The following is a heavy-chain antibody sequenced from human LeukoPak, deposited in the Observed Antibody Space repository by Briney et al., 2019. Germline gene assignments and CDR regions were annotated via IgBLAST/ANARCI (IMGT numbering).Heavy chain of an antibody. V-gene: IGHV1-2*02. D-gene: IGHD3-10*01. CDR3: ARDGPAQMVDFDY. CDR1: GYTFSGTGWY. J-gene: IGHJ4*02. Sequence: GDSVKVSCKASGYTFSGTGWYLYWLRQAPGQGHECMGWIYPYTGATHYAQKFQGRVAMTRDTSISTAYMELSRLRPDDTAVYYCARDGPAQMVDFDYWGQGTLVTVSS. CDR2: IYPYTGAT.